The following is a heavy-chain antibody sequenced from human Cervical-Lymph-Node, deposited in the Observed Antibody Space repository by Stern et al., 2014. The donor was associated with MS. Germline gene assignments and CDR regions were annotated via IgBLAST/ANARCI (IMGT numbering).Heavy chain of an antibody. D-gene: IGHD3-10*01. CDR2: IFPIVGIT. J-gene: IGHJ4*02. CDR3: ATPSDFYGSGSYFPPLDY. Sequence: VQLVQSGAEVKKPGSSVKVSCKASGGTFSNYGITWVRQAPGQGLEWMGRIFPIVGITNYAQKLQGRVTIPADTSSNTAYMELSTLRSEDTAVYYCATPSDFYGSGSYFPPLDYWGQGTQVIVST. V-gene: IGHV1-69*09. CDR1: GGTFSNYG.